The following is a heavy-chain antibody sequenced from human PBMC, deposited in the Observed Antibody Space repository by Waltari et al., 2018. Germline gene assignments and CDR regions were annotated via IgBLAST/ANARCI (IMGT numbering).Heavy chain of an antibody. CDR3: AKDTFEAAAGTDTGGFDY. CDR1: GFTFSSYG. D-gene: IGHD6-13*01. V-gene: IGHV3-30*02. J-gene: IGHJ4*02. Sequence: QVQLVESGGGVVQPGGSLRLSCAASGFTFSSYGMHWVRQAPGKGLEWVAFIRYDGSNKYYADSVKGRFTISRDNSKNTLYLQMNSLRAEDTAVYYCAKDTFEAAAGTDTGGFDYWGQGTLVTVSS. CDR2: IRYDGSNK.